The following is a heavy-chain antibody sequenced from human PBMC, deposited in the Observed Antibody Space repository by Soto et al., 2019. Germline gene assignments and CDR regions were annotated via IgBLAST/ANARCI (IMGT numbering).Heavy chain of an antibody. V-gene: IGHV3-13*01. CDR3: ARDAGEGFGMDV. CDR1: GFTFSSYD. J-gene: IGHJ6*02. Sequence: GGSLRLSCAASGFTFSSYDMHWVRQATGKDLEWVSAIGTAGDTYYPGSVKGRFTISRENAKNSLYLQMNSLRAEDTAVYYCARDAGEGFGMDVWGQGTTVTVSS. CDR2: IGTAGDT.